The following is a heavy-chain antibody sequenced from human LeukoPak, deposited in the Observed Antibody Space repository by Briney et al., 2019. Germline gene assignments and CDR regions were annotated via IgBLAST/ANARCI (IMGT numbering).Heavy chain of an antibody. CDR1: GFTFSSYE. Sequence: GGSLRLSCAASGFTFSSYEMNWVRQAPGKGLEWVSYISSSGSTIYYADSVKGRFTISRDNAKNSLYLQMNSLRAEDTAVYYCARDGAIQLWSNVYYYYYYMDVWGKGTTVTVSS. CDR2: ISSSGSTI. V-gene: IGHV3-48*03. J-gene: IGHJ6*03. D-gene: IGHD5-18*01. CDR3: ARDGAIQLWSNVYYYYYYMDV.